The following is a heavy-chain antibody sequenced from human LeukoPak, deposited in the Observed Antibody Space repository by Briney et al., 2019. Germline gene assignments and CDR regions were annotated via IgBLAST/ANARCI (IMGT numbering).Heavy chain of an antibody. CDR2: INHSGST. CDR3: ARDSSSWYLDYYYGMDV. V-gene: IGHV4-34*01. D-gene: IGHD6-13*01. CDR1: GGSFSGYY. J-gene: IGHJ6*02. Sequence: PSETLSLTCAVYGGSFSGYYWSWIRQPPGKGLEWIGEINHSGSTNYNPSLKSRVTISVDTSKNQFSLKLNSVTAADTAVYYCARDSSSWYLDYYYGMDVWGQGTTVTVSS.